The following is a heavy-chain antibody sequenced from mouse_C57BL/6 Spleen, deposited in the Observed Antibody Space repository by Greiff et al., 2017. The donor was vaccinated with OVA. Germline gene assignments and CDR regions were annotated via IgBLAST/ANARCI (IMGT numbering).Heavy chain of an antibody. V-gene: IGHV5-4*01. Sequence: EVQRVESGGGLVKPGGSLKLSCAASGFTFSSYAMSWVRQTPEKRLEWVATISDGGSYTYYPDNVKGRFTSSRDNAKNNLYLQMSHLKSEDTAMYYCARDRGYDVRGLYYYAMDYWGQGTSVTVSS. J-gene: IGHJ4*01. CDR3: ARDRGYDVRGLYYYAMDY. D-gene: IGHD2-2*01. CDR1: GFTFSSYA. CDR2: ISDGGSYT.